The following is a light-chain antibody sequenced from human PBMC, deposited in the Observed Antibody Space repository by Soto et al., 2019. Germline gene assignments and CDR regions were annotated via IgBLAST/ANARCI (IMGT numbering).Light chain of an antibody. CDR3: QQSYSTPRST. Sequence: DIQMTQSPSSLSASVGDRVTITCRASQSISSYLNGYQQKPGKAPKLLIYAASSLQSGVPSRFSGSGSVTDFTLTISSLQPEDFATYYCQQSYSTPRSTFGGGTKVEIK. J-gene: IGKJ4*01. CDR2: AAS. V-gene: IGKV1-39*01. CDR1: QSISSY.